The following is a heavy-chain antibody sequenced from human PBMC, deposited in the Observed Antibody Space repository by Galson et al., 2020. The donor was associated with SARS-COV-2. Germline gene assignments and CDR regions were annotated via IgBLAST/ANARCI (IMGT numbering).Heavy chain of an antibody. CDR1: GFTFSSYS. J-gene: IGHJ6*02. CDR3: AKDVEYSSSSGSYYYYGMDV. V-gene: IGHV3-21*04. Sequence: TGGSLRLSCAASGFTFSSYSMNWVRQAPGKGLEWVSSISSSSSYIYYADSVKGRFTISRDNAKNSLYLQMNSLRAEDTAVYYCAKDVEYSSSSGSYYYYGMDVWGQGTTVTVSS. D-gene: IGHD6-6*01. CDR2: ISSSSSYI.